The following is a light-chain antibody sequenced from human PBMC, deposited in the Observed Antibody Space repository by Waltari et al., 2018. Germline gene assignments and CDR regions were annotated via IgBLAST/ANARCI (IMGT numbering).Light chain of an antibody. V-gene: IGKV1-33*01. Sequence: DIQLTQSPSSLSASVGDRVTISCQASQDTNIYLNCYQQKPGTAPKLLIYDGSSLETGVPSTFSGSGSGTHFTFTISSRQPEDVATYYCQQFELDPFTFGPGTKVEIK. CDR3: QQFELDPFT. CDR2: DGS. CDR1: QDTNIY. J-gene: IGKJ3*01.